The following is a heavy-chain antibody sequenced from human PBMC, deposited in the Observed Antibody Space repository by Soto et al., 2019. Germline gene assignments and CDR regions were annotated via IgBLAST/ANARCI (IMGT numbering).Heavy chain of an antibody. CDR1: GGSISSYY. V-gene: IGHV4-59*01. J-gene: IGHJ6*02. CDR3: ARVVGSGSYFYYYYGMDV. CDR2: IYYSGST. Sequence: SETLSLTCTVSGGSISSYYWSWIRQPPGKGLEWIGYIYYSGSTNYNPSLKSRVTISVETSKNQFSLKLSSVTAADTAVYYCARVVGSGSYFYYYYGMDVWGQGTTVTVSS. D-gene: IGHD3-10*01.